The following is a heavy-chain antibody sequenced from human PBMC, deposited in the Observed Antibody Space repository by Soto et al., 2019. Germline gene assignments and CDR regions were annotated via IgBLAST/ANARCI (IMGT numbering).Heavy chain of an antibody. CDR1: GFTFSNYD. V-gene: IGHV3-30*18. J-gene: IGHJ4*02. Sequence: GGSLRLSCAASGFTFSNYDMHWVRQAPGKGLEWVALMSYDGGNKYYADSVKGRFTISRDNSKNTLYLQMNSLRAEDTAVYYCAKHVRPRYYYDTTGYYRDYWGQGTLVTVSS. CDR2: MSYDGGNK. CDR3: AKHVRPRYYYDTTGYYRDY. D-gene: IGHD3-22*01.